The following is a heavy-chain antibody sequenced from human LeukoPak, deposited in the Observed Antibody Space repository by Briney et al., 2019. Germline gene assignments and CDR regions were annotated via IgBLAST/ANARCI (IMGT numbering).Heavy chain of an antibody. D-gene: IGHD6-6*01. Sequence: SETLSLTCTVSGGSISSGDYYWSWIRQPPGKGVEWIGYIYYSGSTYYNPSLKSRVTISVDTSKNQFSLKLSSVTAADTAVYYCARDLGWQLVIDPWGQGTLVTISS. CDR3: ARDLGWQLVIDP. CDR2: IYYSGST. J-gene: IGHJ5*02. CDR1: GGSISSGDYY. V-gene: IGHV4-30-4*08.